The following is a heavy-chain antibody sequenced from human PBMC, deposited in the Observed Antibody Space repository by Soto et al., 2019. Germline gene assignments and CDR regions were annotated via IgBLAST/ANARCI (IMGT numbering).Heavy chain of an antibody. V-gene: IGHV1-69*13. CDR2: IIPIFGTA. CDR1: GGTFSSYA. CDR3: ARDREYRDGYKAAAWFDP. D-gene: IGHD6-6*01. Sequence: SVKVSCKASGGTFSSYAISWVRQAPGQGLEWMGGIIPIFGTANYAQKFQGRVTITADESTSTAYMELSSLGSEDTAVYYCARDREYRDGYKAAAWFDPWGQGTLVTVSS. J-gene: IGHJ5*02.